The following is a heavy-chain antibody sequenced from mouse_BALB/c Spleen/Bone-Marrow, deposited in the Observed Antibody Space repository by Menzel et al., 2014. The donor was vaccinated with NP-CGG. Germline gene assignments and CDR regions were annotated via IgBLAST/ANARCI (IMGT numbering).Heavy chain of an antibody. J-gene: IGHJ3*01. Sequence: EVQLQQSGAELVKPGASVELSCTAPGFNIKDTYMHWVKQRPEQGLEWIGRIDPANGNTKYDPKFQGKATITADTSSNTAYLQLSSLTSEDTAVYYCASYYYGSSGFAYWGQGTLVTVSA. D-gene: IGHD1-1*01. CDR1: GFNIKDTY. CDR3: ASYYYGSSGFAY. CDR2: IDPANGNT. V-gene: IGHV14-3*02.